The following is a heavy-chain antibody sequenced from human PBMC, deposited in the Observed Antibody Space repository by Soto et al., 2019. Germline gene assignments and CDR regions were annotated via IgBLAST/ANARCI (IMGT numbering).Heavy chain of an antibody. V-gene: IGHV4-59*01. J-gene: IGHJ3*02. CDR2: IYYSGST. CDR3: ARVGPDSSGYYSEDAFDI. CDR1: GGSISSYY. D-gene: IGHD3-22*01. Sequence: PSETLSLTCTVSGGSISSYYWSSIRQPPGKGLEWIGYIYYSGSTNYNPSLKSRVTISVDTSKNQFSLKLSSVTAADTAVYYCARVGPDSSGYYSEDAFDIWGQGTMVTVSS.